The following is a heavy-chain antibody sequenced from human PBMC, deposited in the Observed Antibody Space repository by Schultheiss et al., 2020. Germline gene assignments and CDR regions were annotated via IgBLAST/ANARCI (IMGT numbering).Heavy chain of an antibody. J-gene: IGHJ4*02. CDR2: MYHSGST. Sequence: SQTLSLTCAVSGASISSGGKSWSWIRQPPGKGLEWIGYMYHSGSTYNNPSLKSRVTISVDRSKNQFSLKLRSVTAADTAVYYCARGGRPFDYWGQGTLVTVSS. V-gene: IGHV4-30-2*01. CDR1: GASISSGGKS. CDR3: ARGGRPFDY.